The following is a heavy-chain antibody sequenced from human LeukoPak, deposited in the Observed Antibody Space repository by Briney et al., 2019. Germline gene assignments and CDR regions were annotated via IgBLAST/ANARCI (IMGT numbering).Heavy chain of an antibody. D-gene: IGHD1-26*01. CDR2: IGWNSGNI. V-gene: IGHV3-9*01. J-gene: IGHJ4*02. Sequence: DPGRSLRLSCAASGFTFDDYAMHWVRQAPGKGLEWVSGIGWNSGNIGYADSVKGRFTISRDNAKNSLYLQMNSLRAEDTALYYCAKDGYSGSSRGRFGYWGQGTLVTVSS. CDR3: AKDGYSGSSRGRFGY. CDR1: GFTFDDYA.